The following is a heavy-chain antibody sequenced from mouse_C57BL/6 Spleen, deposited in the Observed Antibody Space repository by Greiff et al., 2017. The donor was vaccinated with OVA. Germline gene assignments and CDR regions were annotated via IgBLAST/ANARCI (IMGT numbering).Heavy chain of an antibody. Sequence: EVNVVESGGGLVQPGGSLKLSCAASGFTFSDYGMAWVRQAPRKGPEWVAFISNLAYSIYYADTVTGRFTISRENAKNTLYLEMSSLRSEDTAMYYCARQSNYVSYWYFDVWGTGTTVTVSS. CDR2: ISNLAYSI. J-gene: IGHJ1*03. CDR3: ARQSNYVSYWYFDV. D-gene: IGHD2-5*01. V-gene: IGHV5-15*01. CDR1: GFTFSDYG.